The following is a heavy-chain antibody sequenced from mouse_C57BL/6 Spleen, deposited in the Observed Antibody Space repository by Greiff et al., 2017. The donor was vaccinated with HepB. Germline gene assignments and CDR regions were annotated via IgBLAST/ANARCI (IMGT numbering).Heavy chain of an antibody. CDR2: ISSGSSTI. V-gene: IGHV5-17*01. J-gene: IGHJ2*01. CDR3: ARVGPPLFDY. Sequence: EVKVVESGGGLVKPGGSLKLSCAASGFTFSDYGMHWVRQAPEKGLEWVAYISSGSSTIYYADTVKGRFTISRDNAKNTLFLQMTSLRSEDTAMYYCARVGPPLFDYWGQGTTLTVSS. CDR1: GFTFSDYG.